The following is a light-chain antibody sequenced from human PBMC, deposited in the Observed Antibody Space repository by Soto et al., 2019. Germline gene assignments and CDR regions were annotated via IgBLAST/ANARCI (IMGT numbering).Light chain of an antibody. V-gene: IGKV3-20*01. CDR3: QQYCTLWT. CDR1: QIFNSKY. Sequence: EIVLTQSPGTLSLSPGERATLSCRASQIFNSKYLAWYQQKPGQAPRLLIYGASSRASGIPDRFSGSASGTDFTLTINRLEPDDSAVYYCQQYCTLWTFGQGTRVEIK. J-gene: IGKJ1*01. CDR2: GAS.